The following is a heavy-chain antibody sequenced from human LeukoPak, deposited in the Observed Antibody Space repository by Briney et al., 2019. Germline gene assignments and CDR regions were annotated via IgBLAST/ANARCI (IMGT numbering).Heavy chain of an antibody. Sequence: SETLSLTCTVSGGSISSSNYYWGWIRQSPGKGLEWIGSIYHTGSTYYNPSLKSRVTISLDASNKQFSLRLSSVTAADTAVYYCARGSHPVTGTLGGYFDPWGQGTLVTVSS. J-gene: IGHJ4*02. V-gene: IGHV4-39*02. CDR2: IYHTGST. CDR3: ARGSHPVTGTLGGYFDP. D-gene: IGHD6-19*01. CDR1: GGSISSSNYY.